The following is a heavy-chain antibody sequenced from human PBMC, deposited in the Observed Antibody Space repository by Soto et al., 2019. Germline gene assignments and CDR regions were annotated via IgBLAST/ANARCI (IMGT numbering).Heavy chain of an antibody. CDR3: ARVREYYGSGSYYLFDY. CDR2: IYYSGST. V-gene: IGHV4-61*01. CDR1: GGSVSSGSYY. J-gene: IGHJ4*02. D-gene: IGHD3-10*01. Sequence: LSLTCTVSGGSVSSGSYYWSWIRQPPGKGLEWIGYIYYSGSTNYSPSLKSRVTISVDTSKNQFSLKLSSVTAADTAVYYCARVREYYGSGSYYLFDYWGQGTLVTVSS.